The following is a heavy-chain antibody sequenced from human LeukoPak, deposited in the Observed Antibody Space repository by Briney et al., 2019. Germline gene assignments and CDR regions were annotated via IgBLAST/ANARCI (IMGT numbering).Heavy chain of an antibody. CDR3: ARSTPGSSGWYLYYYYYMDV. Sequence: ASVKVSCKASGYTFTSYAMNWVRQAPGQGLEWMGWISTNTGNPTYAQGFTGRIVFSLDTSVSTAYLQISSLKAEDTAVYYCARSTPGSSGWYLYYYYYMDVWGKGTTVTVSS. D-gene: IGHD6-19*01. V-gene: IGHV7-4-1*02. CDR1: GYTFTSYA. CDR2: ISTNTGNP. J-gene: IGHJ6*03.